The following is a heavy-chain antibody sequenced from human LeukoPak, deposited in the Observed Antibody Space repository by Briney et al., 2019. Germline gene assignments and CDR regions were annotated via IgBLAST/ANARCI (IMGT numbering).Heavy chain of an antibody. D-gene: IGHD4-17*01. V-gene: IGHV3-33*01. CDR3: ARGKIGYYYGDYDGY. J-gene: IGHJ4*02. CDR2: IWYDGSNK. Sequence: GRSLRLSCAASGFTFSSYGMHWVRQAPGKGLEWVAVIWYDGSNKYYADSVKGRFTISRDNSKNTLYLQMNSLRAEDTAVYYCARGKIGYYYGDYDGYWGQGTLVTVSS. CDR1: GFTFSSYG.